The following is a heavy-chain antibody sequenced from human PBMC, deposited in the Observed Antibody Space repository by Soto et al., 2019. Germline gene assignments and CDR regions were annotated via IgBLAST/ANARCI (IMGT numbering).Heavy chain of an antibody. CDR2: ISGSGGST. V-gene: IGHV3-23*01. CDR3: TRDASRDSSARGWFDP. Sequence: GGSLRLSCAAAGFTFSSYAMSWVRQAPGKGLEWVSAISGSGGSTYYTDALRGRFTISRDNAKNSLHLQMNSLRAGDTAVYYCTRDASRDSSARGWFDPWGPGTLVTVSS. J-gene: IGHJ5*02. D-gene: IGHD6-13*01. CDR1: GFTFSSYA.